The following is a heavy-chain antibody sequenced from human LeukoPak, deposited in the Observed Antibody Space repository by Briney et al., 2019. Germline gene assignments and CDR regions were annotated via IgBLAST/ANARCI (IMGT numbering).Heavy chain of an antibody. J-gene: IGHJ4*02. D-gene: IGHD5-12*01. CDR3: ARGKYVSVGYYLDY. Sequence: PSETLSLTCAVYGESFSGYYWSWIRQPPGKGLTWIGEINHSGTTNYNPSLKSRVTISQDTSKSQFSLMLSSGTAADTAVYYGARGKYVSVGYYLDYWGKGNLVTVPS. CDR2: INHSGTT. CDR1: GESFSGYY. V-gene: IGHV4-34*01.